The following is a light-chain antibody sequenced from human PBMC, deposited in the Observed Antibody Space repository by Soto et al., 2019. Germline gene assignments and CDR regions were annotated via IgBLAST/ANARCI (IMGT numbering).Light chain of an antibody. CDR2: GAS. Sequence: EIVLTQSPGTLSLAPGGRATLFCRVSQIVTSSYLAWYQQKPGQAPRLLIYGASSRATGIPDRFSGSGSGTDFTLTISRLEPEDSGVYYCQQHGSSPPSWTFGQGTKVDIK. V-gene: IGKV3-20*01. CDR1: QIVTSSY. CDR3: QQHGSSPPSWT. J-gene: IGKJ1*01.